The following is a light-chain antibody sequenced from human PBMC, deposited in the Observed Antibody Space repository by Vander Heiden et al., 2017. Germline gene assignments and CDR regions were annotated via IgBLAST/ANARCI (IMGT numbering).Light chain of an antibody. CDR1: QSISSN. CDR2: AAS. CDR3: QQSYNTLLA. Sequence: DIQMTQSLSSLYAYVGDRVTITCRASQSISSNLNWDQQKPGKAPKLLIYAASSLQSGVPSRFSGSGSGTDFTLNISNLQPEDFATYYCQQSYNTLLAFGGGTKVEIK. J-gene: IGKJ4*01. V-gene: IGKV1-39*01.